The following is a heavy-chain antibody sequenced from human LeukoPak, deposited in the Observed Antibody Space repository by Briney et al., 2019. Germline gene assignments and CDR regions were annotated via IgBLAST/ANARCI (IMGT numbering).Heavy chain of an antibody. J-gene: IGHJ6*03. CDR1: GYRFNSYW. D-gene: IGHD6-6*01. CDR2: IYPGDSDT. Sequence: GESLQISCKGSGYRFNSYWIDWVRRMPGKGLEWMGIIYPGDSDTRYSPSFQGQVTISADKSISTAYLQWSSLKASDTAMYYCARQNSSPLIRYYYYMDVWGKGTTVTVSS. V-gene: IGHV5-51*01. CDR3: ARQNSSPLIRYYYYMDV.